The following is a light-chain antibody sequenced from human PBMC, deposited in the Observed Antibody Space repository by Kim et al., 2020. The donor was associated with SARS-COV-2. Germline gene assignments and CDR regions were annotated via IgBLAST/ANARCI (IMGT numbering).Light chain of an antibody. V-gene: IGLV4-69*01. Sequence: SVMPTCTPGKGHYNSAIALHQQQPGKGPRYLMKVNSDGSHSKGDGIPARFSGSSSGAERYLTISSLQSDDEADYYCQTWGPGIRVFGGGTQLTVL. J-gene: IGLJ3*02. CDR1: KGHYNSA. CDR2: VNSDGSH. CDR3: QTWGPGIRV.